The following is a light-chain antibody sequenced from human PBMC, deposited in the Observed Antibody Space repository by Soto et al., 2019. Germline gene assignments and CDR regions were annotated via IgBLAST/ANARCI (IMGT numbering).Light chain of an antibody. V-gene: IGKV3D-7*01. CDR3: QQDYNLPIT. CDR1: QSVTSNY. Sequence: EIVMTQSPATLSLSPGERATLSCRASQSVTSNYLSWYQQKPGQAPRLLIYGASTRATDIPARFSGSGSGTDFTLTISSLQPEDFAVYYCQQDYNLPITFGQGTRLEIK. CDR2: GAS. J-gene: IGKJ5*01.